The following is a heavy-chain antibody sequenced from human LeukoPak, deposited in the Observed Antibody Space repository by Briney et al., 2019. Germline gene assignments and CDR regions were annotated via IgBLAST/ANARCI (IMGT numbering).Heavy chain of an antibody. CDR1: GFTFSTYS. CDR2: INWNGGST. J-gene: IGHJ3*02. CDR3: ARVGSSGWYSNAFDI. V-gene: IGHV3-20*01. Sequence: GGSLRLSCVDSGFTFSTYSMNWVRQAPGKGLEWVSGINWNGGSTGYADSVKGRFTISRDNAKNSLYLQMNSLRAEDTALYHCARVGSSGWYSNAFDIWGQGTMVTVSS. D-gene: IGHD6-19*01.